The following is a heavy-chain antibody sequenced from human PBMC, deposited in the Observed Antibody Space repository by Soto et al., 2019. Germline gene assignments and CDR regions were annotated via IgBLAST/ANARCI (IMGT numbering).Heavy chain of an antibody. CDR3: ASSGSRGIGAFDI. Sequence: QLQLQESGSGLVKASQTLSLTCAVSGGSISSGGYSWSWIRQPPGKGLEWIGYIYHGSTYYNPSPXXRXSISIDRSKNQFSLKLSSVTAADTAVYYCASSGSRGIGAFDIWGQGTMVTVSS. CDR2: IYHGST. CDR1: GGSISSGGYS. V-gene: IGHV4-30-2*01. J-gene: IGHJ3*02. D-gene: IGHD3-22*01.